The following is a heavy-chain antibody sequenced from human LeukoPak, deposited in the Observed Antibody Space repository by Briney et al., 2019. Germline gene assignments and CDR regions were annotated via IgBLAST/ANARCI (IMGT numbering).Heavy chain of an antibody. D-gene: IGHD4-17*01. V-gene: IGHV4-59*12. J-gene: IGHJ3*02. CDR1: GGSISSYY. CDR3: ARDPPTGLGRMGAFDI. Sequence: SETLSLTCTVSGGSISSYYWSWIRQPPGKGLEWIGYIYHSGSTYYNPSLKSRVTISVDRSKNQFSLKLSSVTAADTAVYYCARDPPTGLGRMGAFDIWGQGTMVTVSS. CDR2: IYHSGST.